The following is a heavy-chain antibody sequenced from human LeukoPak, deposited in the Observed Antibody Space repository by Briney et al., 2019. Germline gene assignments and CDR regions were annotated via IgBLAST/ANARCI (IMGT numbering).Heavy chain of an antibody. Sequence: SETLSLTCTVSGGSISSYYWSWIRQPPGKGLEWIGYIYYSGSTNNNPSLKSRVTISVDTSKNQFSLKLSSVTAADTAVYYCARELAAPYFDYWGQGTLVTVSS. CDR3: ARELAAPYFDY. J-gene: IGHJ4*02. D-gene: IGHD6-19*01. V-gene: IGHV4-59*01. CDR2: IYYSGST. CDR1: GGSISSYY.